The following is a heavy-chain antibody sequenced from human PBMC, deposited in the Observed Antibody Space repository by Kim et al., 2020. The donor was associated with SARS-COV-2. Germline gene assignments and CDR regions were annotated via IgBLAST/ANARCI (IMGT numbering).Heavy chain of an antibody. J-gene: IGHJ4*02. D-gene: IGHD1-26*01. Sequence: SETLSLTCTVSGGSISSSSYYWGWIRQPPGKGLEWIGSIYYSGSTYYNPSLKSRVTISVDTSKNQFSLKLSSVTAADTAVYYCARHKSIVGATYPFDYWGQGTLVTVSS. CDR2: IYYSGST. CDR3: ARHKSIVGATYPFDY. CDR1: GGSISSSSYY. V-gene: IGHV4-39*01.